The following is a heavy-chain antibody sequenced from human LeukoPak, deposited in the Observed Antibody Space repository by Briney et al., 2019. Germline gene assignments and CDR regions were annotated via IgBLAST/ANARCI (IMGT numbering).Heavy chain of an antibody. CDR1: GGSISSSSYY. V-gene: IGHV4-39*01. J-gene: IGHJ5*02. CDR3: ARQGGGSYSKTRDWFDP. Sequence: SETLSLTCTVSGGSISSSSYYWGWIRQPPGKGLEWIGSIYYSGSTNYNPSLKSRVTISVDTSKNQFSLKLSSVTAADTAVYYCARQGGGSYSKTRDWFDPWGQGTLVTVSS. D-gene: IGHD1-26*01. CDR2: IYYSGST.